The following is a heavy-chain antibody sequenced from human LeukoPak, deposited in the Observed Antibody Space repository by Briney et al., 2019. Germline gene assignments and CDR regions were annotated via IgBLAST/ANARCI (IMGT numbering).Heavy chain of an antibody. D-gene: IGHD2/OR15-2a*01. CDR2: IYHSGST. CDR1: GGSISDYY. Sequence: SETLSLTCTVSGGSISDYYWSWIRQPPGKGLEWIGEIYHSGSTNYNPSLKSRVTISVDKSKNQFSLKLSSVTAADTAVYYCARGHQQYWSGYYFDYWGQGTLVTVSS. J-gene: IGHJ4*02. CDR3: ARGHQQYWSGYYFDY. V-gene: IGHV4-34*01.